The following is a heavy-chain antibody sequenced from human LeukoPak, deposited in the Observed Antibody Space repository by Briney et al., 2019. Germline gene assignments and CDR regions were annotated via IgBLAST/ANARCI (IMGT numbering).Heavy chain of an antibody. CDR2: IYYSGST. Sequence: PSETLSLTCTVSGGSISSYYWSWIRQSPGKGLEWIGYIYYSGSTNYNPSLKSRVTISVDTSKNQFSLKLSSVTAADTAVYYCARGNSGYDYAFDIWGQGTMVSVSS. D-gene: IGHD5-12*01. V-gene: IGHV4-59*01. CDR1: GGSISSYY. J-gene: IGHJ3*02. CDR3: ARGNSGYDYAFDI.